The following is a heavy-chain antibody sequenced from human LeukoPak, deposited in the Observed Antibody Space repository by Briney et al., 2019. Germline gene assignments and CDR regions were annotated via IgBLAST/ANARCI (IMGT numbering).Heavy chain of an antibody. V-gene: IGHV4-39*02. D-gene: IGHD3-3*01. CDR3: ARERPLRFLEWLSYYMDV. CDR2: IYYSGST. CDR1: GGSISSSSYY. J-gene: IGHJ6*03. Sequence: PSETLSLTCTVSGGSISSSSYYWGWIRQPPGKGLEWIGSIYYSGSTYYNPSLKSRVTISVDTSKNQFSLKLSSVTAADTAVYYCARERPLRFLEWLSYYMDVWGKGTTVTVSS.